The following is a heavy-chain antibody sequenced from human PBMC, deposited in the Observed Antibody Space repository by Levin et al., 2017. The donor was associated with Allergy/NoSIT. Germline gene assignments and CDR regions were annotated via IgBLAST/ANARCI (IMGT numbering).Heavy chain of an antibody. D-gene: IGHD6-6*01. J-gene: IGHJ4*02. V-gene: IGHV1-8*01. CDR2: MNPNSGNT. Sequence: ASVKVSCKASGYTFTSYDINWVRQATGQGLEWMGWMNPNSGNTGYAQKFQGRVTMTRNTSISTAYMELSSLRSEDTAVYYCARGQTSAMTGEYSSATNDYWGQGTLVTVSS. CDR3: ARGQTSAMTGEYSSATNDY. CDR1: GYTFTSYD.